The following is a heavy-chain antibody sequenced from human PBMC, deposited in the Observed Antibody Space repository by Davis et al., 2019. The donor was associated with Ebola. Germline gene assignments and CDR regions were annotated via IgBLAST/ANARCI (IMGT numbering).Heavy chain of an antibody. J-gene: IGHJ4*02. CDR1: GFPYGTFG. V-gene: IGHV3-30*18. CDR3: ANLIWFGEPHFHY. Sequence: SLKIPCAASGFPYGTFGLPWVPQPPDNGRGRRAAIPYDGSNKYYADSVKGRFTISRDNSKNTLYLQMNSLRAEDTAVYYCANLIWFGEPHFHYWGQGTLVTVSS. D-gene: IGHD3-10*01. CDR2: IPYDGSNK.